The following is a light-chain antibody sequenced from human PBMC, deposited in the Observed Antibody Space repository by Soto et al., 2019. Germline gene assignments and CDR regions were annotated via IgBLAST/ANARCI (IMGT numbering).Light chain of an antibody. Sequence: EIVMTQSPATLSVSPGERVTLSCRASQTVGNHLAWYRHKPGQAPRLLIYGASTRATGVPARFSGSGSGTEFSLTINSLQSEDFAVYYCQQYNNWSRGVTVGPGTKVDI. J-gene: IGKJ3*01. V-gene: IGKV3-15*01. CDR1: QTVGNH. CDR3: QQYNNWSRGVT. CDR2: GAS.